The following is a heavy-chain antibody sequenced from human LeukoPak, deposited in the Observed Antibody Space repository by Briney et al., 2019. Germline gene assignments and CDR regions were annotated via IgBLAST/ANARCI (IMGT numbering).Heavy chain of an antibody. D-gene: IGHD3-9*01. CDR2: VDPRTGVT. Sequence: GGSVKVSCRASRYTFTDYYIHWVRRAPGQGLEWMGWVDPRTGVTRCTQKIQGRVTMTRDTSISTVYLDLNGLTFDDTAVYYCATDNYGMLDYWGQGTLVTVSS. V-gene: IGHV1-2*02. CDR1: RYTFTDYY. J-gene: IGHJ4*02. CDR3: ATDNYGMLDY.